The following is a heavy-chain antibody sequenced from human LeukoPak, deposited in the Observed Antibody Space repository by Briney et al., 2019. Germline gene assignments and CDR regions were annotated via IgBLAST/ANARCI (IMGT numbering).Heavy chain of an antibody. CDR2: ISGSGGST. Sequence: GGSLRLSCAASGFTFSSYAMSWVRQAPGKGLEWVSAISGSGGSTYYADSVKGRFTISRDNSKNTLYLQMNSLRVEDTAVYYCAKAPSSGSYYWFDPWGQGTLVTVSS. J-gene: IGHJ5*02. D-gene: IGHD1-26*01. CDR3: AKAPSSGSYYWFDP. V-gene: IGHV3-23*01. CDR1: GFTFSSYA.